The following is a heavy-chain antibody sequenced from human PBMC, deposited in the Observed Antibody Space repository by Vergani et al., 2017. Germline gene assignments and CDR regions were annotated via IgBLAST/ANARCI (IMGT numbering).Heavy chain of an antibody. D-gene: IGHD4-23*01. J-gene: IGHJ4*02. CDR2: IYHSGGA. Sequence: QLHLQESGPGLVKPSETLSLTCTVSGGSITSSSYYWGWIRQPPGKGLEWIGNIYHSGGAYYNPSLKGRVTISVDTSKNQFSLEVTSVTAADTAVYYCARADGGNLPFDYWGQGTLVTVSS. CDR3: ARADGGNLPFDY. CDR1: GGSITSSSYY. V-gene: IGHV4-39*01.